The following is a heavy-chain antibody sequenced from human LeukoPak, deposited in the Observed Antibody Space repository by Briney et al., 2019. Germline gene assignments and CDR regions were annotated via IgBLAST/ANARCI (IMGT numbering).Heavy chain of an antibody. J-gene: IGHJ3*02. D-gene: IGHD3-3*01. CDR3: AREGPEERFWDDAFDI. V-gene: IGHV7-4-1*02. CDR2: INTNTGNA. CDR1: GYTFTSYA. Sequence: ASVKVSCKASGYTFTSYAMNWVRQPPGEWLEWVGWINTNTGNATYAQSFTGRFVFSLDTSVSTAYLQISSLKAEDTAVYYCAREGPEERFWDDAFDIWGQGTMVTVSS.